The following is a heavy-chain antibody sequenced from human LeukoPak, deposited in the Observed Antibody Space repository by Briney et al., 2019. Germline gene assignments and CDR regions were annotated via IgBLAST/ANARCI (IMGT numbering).Heavy chain of an antibody. CDR2: IIPIFGTA. CDR1: GGTFSSYA. Sequence: ASVKVSCKASGGTFSSYAISWVRQAPGQGLEWMGGIIPIFGTANYAQKFQGRVTITADESTSTAYMELSSLRSQDTAVYYCAREVYDYVWGSYRYLDYWGQGTLVTVSS. D-gene: IGHD3-16*02. CDR3: AREVYDYVWGSYRYLDY. V-gene: IGHV1-69*13. J-gene: IGHJ4*02.